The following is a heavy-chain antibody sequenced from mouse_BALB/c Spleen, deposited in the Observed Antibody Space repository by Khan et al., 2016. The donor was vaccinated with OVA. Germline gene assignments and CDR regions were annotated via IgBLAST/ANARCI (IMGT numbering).Heavy chain of an antibody. CDR2: VRTYYGDA. D-gene: IGHD1-3*01. J-gene: IGHJ3*01. CDR1: GYTFTDFA. CDR3: VRESGNSRFAY. Sequence: VQLQESGAGLVRPGVSVKISCKGSGYTFTDFAMHWVKQSHAKSLEWIGVVRTYYGDATYNQNFKDKATMTVDKSSSTAYMELARLTSEDSGIFYCVRESGNSRFAYWGQGTLVTVSA. V-gene: IGHV1S137*01.